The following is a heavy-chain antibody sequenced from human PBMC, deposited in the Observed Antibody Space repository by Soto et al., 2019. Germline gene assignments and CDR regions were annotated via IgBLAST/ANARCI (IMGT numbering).Heavy chain of an antibody. CDR3: ARDSGYDLGYFDY. CDR1: GFTFSSYG. D-gene: IGHD5-12*01. Sequence: GGSLRLSCAASGFTFSSYGMHWVCQAPGKGLEWVAVIWYDGSNKYYADSVKGRFTISRDNSKNTLYLQMNSLRAEDTAVYYCARDSGYDLGYFDYWGQGTLVTVSS. J-gene: IGHJ4*02. CDR2: IWYDGSNK. V-gene: IGHV3-33*01.